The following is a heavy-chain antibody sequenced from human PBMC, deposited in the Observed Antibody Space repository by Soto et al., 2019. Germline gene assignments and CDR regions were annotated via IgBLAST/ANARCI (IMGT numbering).Heavy chain of an antibody. J-gene: IGHJ6*02. CDR2: ISSSSSYI. V-gene: IGHV3-21*01. Sequence: GGSLRLSCAASGFTFSSYSMNWVRQAPGKGLEWVSSISSSSSYIYYADSVKGRSTISRDNAKNSLYLQMNSLRAEDTAVYYCARDSGGGMVTPWGYYYYGMDVWGQGTTVTVSS. D-gene: IGHD3-16*01. CDR1: GFTFSSYS. CDR3: ARDSGGGMVTPWGYYYYGMDV.